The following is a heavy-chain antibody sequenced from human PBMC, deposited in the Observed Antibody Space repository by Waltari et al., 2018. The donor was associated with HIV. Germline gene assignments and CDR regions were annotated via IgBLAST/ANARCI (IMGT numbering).Heavy chain of an antibody. CDR3: LMEGYYYGMDV. V-gene: IGHV4-39*01. D-gene: IGHD2-8*01. J-gene: IGHJ6*02. CDR1: GASIRRNDY. CDR2: ISHSGNT. Sequence: QLQLQESGPGLVKPSEPLSLTCPVSGASIRRNDYWGWVRQPPGKGLEWIATISHSGNTYYNPSLKNRVTISADTSKNQFSLKLSSVTATDTAVYYCLMEGYYYGMDVWGQGTTVTVSS.